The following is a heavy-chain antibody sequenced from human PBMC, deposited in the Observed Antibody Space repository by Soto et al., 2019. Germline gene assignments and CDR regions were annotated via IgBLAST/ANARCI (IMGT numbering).Heavy chain of an antibody. V-gene: IGHV1-18*01. J-gene: IGHJ4*02. CDR3: ARGGSGWYSDF. CDR1: GYTFTNYA. Sequence: GASVKVSCKASGYTFTNYAFSWVRQAPGQGLESMGWISAYNGNTNYAQKLQGRVTMTTDTSTSTAYMELRSLRSDDTAVYYCARGGSGWYSDFWGQGTLVTVSS. CDR2: ISAYNGNT. D-gene: IGHD6-19*01.